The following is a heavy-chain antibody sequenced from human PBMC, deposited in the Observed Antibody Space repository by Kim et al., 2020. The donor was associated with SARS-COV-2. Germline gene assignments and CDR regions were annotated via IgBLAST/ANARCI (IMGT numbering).Heavy chain of an antibody. V-gene: IGHV1-18*01. CDR3: AREESDYVWGSYRFSDY. CDR1: GYTFTSYG. CDR2: ISAYNGNT. D-gene: IGHD3-16*02. J-gene: IGHJ4*02. Sequence: ASVKVSCKASGYTFTSYGISWVRQAPGQGLEWMGWISAYNGNTNYAQQLQGRVTMTTDTSTSTAYMELRSLRSDDTAVYYCAREESDYVWGSYRFSDYWGQGTLVTVSS.